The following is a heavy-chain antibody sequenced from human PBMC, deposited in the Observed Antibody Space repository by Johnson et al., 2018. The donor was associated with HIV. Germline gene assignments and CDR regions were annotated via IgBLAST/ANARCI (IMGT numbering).Heavy chain of an antibody. CDR3: ARAREKRWLQDVAFDI. Sequence: VQLVESGGGVVQPGRSLRLSCAASGFTFSSYAMHWVRQAPGKGLEWVAVISYDGSNKYYADSVKGRFTISRDNSKTTLYLQMNSLRAEDTAVYYCARAREKRWLQDVAFDIWGQGTMVTVSS. CDR1: GFTFSSYA. D-gene: IGHD5-24*01. CDR2: ISYDGSNK. J-gene: IGHJ3*02. V-gene: IGHV3-30*04.